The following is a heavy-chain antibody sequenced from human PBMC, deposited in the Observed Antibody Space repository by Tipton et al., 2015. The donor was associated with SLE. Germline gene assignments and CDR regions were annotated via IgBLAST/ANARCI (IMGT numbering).Heavy chain of an antibody. Sequence: LSLTCSVSGGSISRNYWIWIRQPPGKGLEWIGYISDGGGTNYNPSLKSRVTISVDPAKNQFSLKLTSVTAADTAVYYCARGMLTWRGAILGVDVWGQGTTVNVSS. J-gene: IGHJ6*02. CDR2: ISDGGGT. CDR1: GGSISRNY. CDR3: ARGMLTWRGAILGVDV. V-gene: IGHV4-59*08. D-gene: IGHD2-8*01.